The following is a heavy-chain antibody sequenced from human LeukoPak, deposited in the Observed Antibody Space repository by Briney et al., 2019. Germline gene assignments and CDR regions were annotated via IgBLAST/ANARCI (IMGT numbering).Heavy chain of an antibody. Sequence: GASVKVSCKASGYTFTSYDINWVRQAPGQGLEWMGWVNPNSGDTDYAQKFQDRVIMTRDTSINTAYIELSSLRSDDTAVYYCARGRRILWRDPNAGDFFDYWGQGTLVIVSS. CDR1: GYTFTSYD. D-gene: IGHD2/OR15-2a*01. V-gene: IGHV1-2*02. CDR2: VNPNSGDT. CDR3: ARGRRILWRDPNAGDFFDY. J-gene: IGHJ4*02.